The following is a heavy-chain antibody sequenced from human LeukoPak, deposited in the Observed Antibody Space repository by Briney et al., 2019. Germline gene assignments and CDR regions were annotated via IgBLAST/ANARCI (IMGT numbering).Heavy chain of an antibody. Sequence: PGGSLRLSCAASGFTVSSNYMSWVRQAPGKGLEWVSVIYSGGSTYYADSVKGRFTITRDNSKNTLYLQMNSLRAEDTAVYYCAKDFRGYSSSTSFDYWGQGALVTVSS. D-gene: IGHD6-13*01. CDR2: IYSGGST. V-gene: IGHV3-53*01. CDR3: AKDFRGYSSSTSFDY. J-gene: IGHJ4*02. CDR1: GFTVSSNY.